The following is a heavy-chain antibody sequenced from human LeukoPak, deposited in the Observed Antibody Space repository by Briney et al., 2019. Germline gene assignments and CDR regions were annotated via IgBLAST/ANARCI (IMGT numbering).Heavy chain of an antibody. Sequence: GGSLRLSCEASGFSLSSYEMHWVRQAPGKGLEWVAVISYDGSNKYYADSVKGRFTISRDNSKNTLYLQMNSLRAEDTAVYYCARGLHSSGYYCDYWGQGTLVTVSS. CDR1: GFSLSSYE. CDR2: ISYDGSNK. V-gene: IGHV3-30-3*01. D-gene: IGHD3-22*01. J-gene: IGHJ4*02. CDR3: ARGLHSSGYYCDY.